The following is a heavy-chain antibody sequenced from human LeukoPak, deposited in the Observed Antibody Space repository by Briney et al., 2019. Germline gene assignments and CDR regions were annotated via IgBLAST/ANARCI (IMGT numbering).Heavy chain of an antibody. CDR3: ARPKTLGGYNYEFEF. J-gene: IGHJ4*02. CDR2: IHPGDSDT. D-gene: IGHD5-18*01. Sequence: GESLKISCKGSGYSFTNYWIAWVLQMPGKGLEWMVIIHPGDSDTRYSPSFQGQVTFSADKSISTAYLQWSSLKASDTAIYYCARPKTLGGYNYEFEFWGQGTLVTVSS. V-gene: IGHV5-51*01. CDR1: GYSFTNYW.